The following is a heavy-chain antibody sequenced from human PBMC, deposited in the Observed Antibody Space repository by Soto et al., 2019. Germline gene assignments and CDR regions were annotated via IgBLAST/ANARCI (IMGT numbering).Heavy chain of an antibody. CDR3: SSAISSTWAKGWLDP. V-gene: IGHV1-18*01. CDR1: GYAFRSYG. J-gene: IGHJ5*02. D-gene: IGHD6-6*01. CDR2: ISGDSGET. Sequence: GLLVQSGGEVRKPGASVTVSCKASGYAFRSYGVAWVRQVPGQGLEWMGWISGDSGETTYAQNLRGRITLTADASATTAYMELRRLRSEDTAGYYCSSAISSTWAKGWLDPWGQGTL.